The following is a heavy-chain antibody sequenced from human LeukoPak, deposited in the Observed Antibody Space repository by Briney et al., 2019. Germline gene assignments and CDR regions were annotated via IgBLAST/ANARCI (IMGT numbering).Heavy chain of an antibody. CDR2: INPSGGST. Sequence: ASVKVSCKASGYTITSYYMHWVRQAPGQGLEWMGIINPSGGSTSYAQKFQGRVTMTRDTSTSTVYMELSSLRSEDTAVYYCARDLRDYVGDYWGQGTLVTVSS. CDR1: GYTITSYY. D-gene: IGHD4-17*01. V-gene: IGHV1-46*01. CDR3: ARDLRDYVGDY. J-gene: IGHJ4*02.